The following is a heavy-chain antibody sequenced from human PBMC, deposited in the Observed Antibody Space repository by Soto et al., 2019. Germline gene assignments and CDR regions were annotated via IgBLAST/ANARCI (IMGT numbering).Heavy chain of an antibody. J-gene: IGHJ4*02. CDR3: ASMGYHYGSGSYPLDY. D-gene: IGHD3-10*01. CDR2: IYYSGST. CDR1: GGSISSGGYY. V-gene: IGHV4-31*03. Sequence: SETLSLTCTVSGGSISSGGYYWSWIRQHPGKGLEWIGYIYYSGSTYYNPSLKSRVTISVDTSKNQFSLKLSSVTAADTAVYYCASMGYHYGSGSYPLDYWGQGTLVTVSS.